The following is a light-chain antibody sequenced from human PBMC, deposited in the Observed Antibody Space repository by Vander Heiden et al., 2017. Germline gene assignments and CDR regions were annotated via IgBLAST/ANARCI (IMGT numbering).Light chain of an antibody. J-gene: IGKJ4*01. CDR2: DAS. CDR3: QQRSNWPPEVT. CDR1: QSVSNY. V-gene: IGKV3-11*01. Sequence: DIVLTQSPATLSLSPGETATLSCRASQSVSNYLAWYQHKPGQAPRLLIYDASNRAAGIPARFSGSGSGTDFTLTISSLEPEDFAVYYCQQRSNWPPEVTFGGGTKVEIK.